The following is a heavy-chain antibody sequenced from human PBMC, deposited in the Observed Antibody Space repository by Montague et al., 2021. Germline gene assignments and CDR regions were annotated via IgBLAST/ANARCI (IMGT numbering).Heavy chain of an antibody. D-gene: IGHD2-8*01. CDR2: LYDSGDT. CDR3: AWRGRQMGLYHFDY. CDR1: SGSISSFS. V-gene: IGHV4-59*03. Sequence: SETLSLTCIVSSGSISSFSWAWIRQAPGKALEWIGHLYDSGDTYYNPSLHSRLTFSLDTSRNQFFLRLTSVTAADTAVYYCAWRGRQMGLYHFDYWGQGTLVTVSS. J-gene: IGHJ4*02.